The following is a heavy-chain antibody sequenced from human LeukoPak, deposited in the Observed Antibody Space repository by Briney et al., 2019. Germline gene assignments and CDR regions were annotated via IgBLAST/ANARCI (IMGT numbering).Heavy chain of an antibody. CDR1: GYTFTSYA. J-gene: IGHJ5*02. Sequence: ASVKVSCKASGYTFTSYAMNWVRQAPGRGLEWMGWINTNTGNPTYAQGFTGRFVFSLDTSVSTAYLQISSLKAEDTAVYYCARDRRSRSGGYRNWFDPWGQGTLVTVSS. CDR3: ARDRRSRSGGYRNWFDP. V-gene: IGHV7-4-1*02. D-gene: IGHD3-10*01. CDR2: INTNTGNP.